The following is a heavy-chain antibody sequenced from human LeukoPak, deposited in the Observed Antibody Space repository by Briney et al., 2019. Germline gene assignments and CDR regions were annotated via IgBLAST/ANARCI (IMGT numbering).Heavy chain of an antibody. J-gene: IGHJ3*01. CDR3: ARPDRADAFDV. D-gene: IGHD1-14*01. V-gene: IGHV4-59*08. CDR2: IYYSGST. Sequence: PSGTLSLTCTDSGGSISSHHWSWIRQPPGKGLERFGDIYYSGSTNYNPSLKSRVTISIDTSKNQFSLKLSSVTAADTAAYYCARPDRADAFDVWGQGTMVTVSS. CDR1: GGSISSHH.